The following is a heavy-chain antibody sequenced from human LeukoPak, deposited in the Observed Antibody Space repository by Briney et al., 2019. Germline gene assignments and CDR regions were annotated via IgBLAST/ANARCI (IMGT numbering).Heavy chain of an antibody. D-gene: IGHD3-10*01. V-gene: IGHV3-23*01. J-gene: IGHJ4*02. CDR1: GFTFSSYA. Sequence: GGSLRLSCAASGFTFSSYAMSWVRQAPGKGLEWVSVISGSGGSTYYADSVKGRFTISRDNSKTTLYLQMNSLRAEDTAIYYCAKEMARGDLFDYWGQGTLVTVSS. CDR2: ISGSGGST. CDR3: AKEMARGDLFDY.